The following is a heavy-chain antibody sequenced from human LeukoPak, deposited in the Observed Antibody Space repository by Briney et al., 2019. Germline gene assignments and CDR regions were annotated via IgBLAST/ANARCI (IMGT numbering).Heavy chain of an antibody. CDR3: ARDSDIVTGSKSHFDY. D-gene: IGHD3-9*01. CDR1: GFTFSSYE. V-gene: IGHV3-48*03. J-gene: IGHJ4*02. CDR2: ISSSGSTI. Sequence: GGSLRLSCAASGFTFSSYEMNWVRQAPGKGLEWVSYISSSGSTIYYADSVKGRFTISRDNAKNSLYLQMNSLRAEDTAVYYCARDSDIVTGSKSHFDYWGQGTLVTVSS.